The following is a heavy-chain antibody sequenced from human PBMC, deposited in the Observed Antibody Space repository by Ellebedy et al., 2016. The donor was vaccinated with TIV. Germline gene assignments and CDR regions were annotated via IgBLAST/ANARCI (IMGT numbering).Heavy chain of an antibody. CDR1: GFTFSNYW. V-gene: IGHV3-74*01. D-gene: IGHD3/OR15-3a*01. CDR3: ARGTGSDQLRFGMDV. J-gene: IGHJ6*02. Sequence: GESLKISXAASGFTFSNYWMHWVRQAPGKGLVWVSRIKSDESGTTYADSVKGRFTISRDNAKNTMYLQMNSLRAEDTAVYYYARGTGSDQLRFGMDVWGQGTTVTVS. CDR2: IKSDESGT.